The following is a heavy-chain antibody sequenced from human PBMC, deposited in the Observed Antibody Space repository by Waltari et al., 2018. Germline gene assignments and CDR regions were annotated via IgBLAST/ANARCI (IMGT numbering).Heavy chain of an antibody. J-gene: IGHJ6*03. CDR1: GWSFSGYY. D-gene: IGHD6-13*01. CDR3: ARLLVAAAGTYFYYYYYMDV. Sequence: QVQLQQWGAGLLKPSETLSLTCAVYGWSFSGYYLSWIRQPPCNGLELIGEINPSGSTNYNPSLKSRVTISVDTSKNQFSLKLSSVTAADTAVYYCARLLVAAAGTYFYYYYYMDVWGKGTTVTVSS. V-gene: IGHV4-34*01. CDR2: INPSGST.